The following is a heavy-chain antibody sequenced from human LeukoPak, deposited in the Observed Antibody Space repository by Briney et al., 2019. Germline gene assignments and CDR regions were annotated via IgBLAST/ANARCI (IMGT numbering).Heavy chain of an antibody. CDR2: IIPIFGTA. Sequence: ASVKVSCKASGGTFSSYAISWVRQAPGQGLEWMGGIIPIFGTANYAQKFQGRVTITADKSTSTAYMELSSLRSEDTAVYYCARDHSSGYFWFDIWGQGTMVTVSS. J-gene: IGHJ3*02. D-gene: IGHD3-22*01. CDR3: ARDHSSGYFWFDI. CDR1: GGTFSSYA. V-gene: IGHV1-69*06.